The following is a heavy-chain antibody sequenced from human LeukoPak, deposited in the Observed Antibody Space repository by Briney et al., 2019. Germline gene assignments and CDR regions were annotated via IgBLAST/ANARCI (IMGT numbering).Heavy chain of an antibody. CDR1: GGSISSYY. CDR2: IYTSGST. J-gene: IGHJ5*02. CDR3: ARDAFGYCSSTSCYPNWFDP. V-gene: IGHV4-4*07. D-gene: IGHD2-2*01. Sequence: SETLSLTCTVSGGSISSYYWTWVRQPAGKGLEWIGRIYTSGSTNYSPSLKSRVTMSVDTSKNEFSLKLNSVTAADTAVYYCARDAFGYCSSTSCYPNWFDPWGQGTLVTVSS.